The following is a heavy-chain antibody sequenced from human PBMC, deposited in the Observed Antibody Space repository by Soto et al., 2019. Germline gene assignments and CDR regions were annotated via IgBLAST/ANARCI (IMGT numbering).Heavy chain of an antibody. J-gene: IGHJ4*02. Sequence: EVQLLESGGGLLQPGGSLRLSCAASGVTFSRYAMSWVRQAPGKGLEWVSAIISSGDSTYYTDSVKGRFTISRANSKNTLYLQMNSLRAEDTAVYYCAKRYYYDNRGIWDYWGQGTLVTVSS. CDR3: AKRYYYDNRGIWDY. CDR1: GVTFSRYA. D-gene: IGHD3-22*01. CDR2: IISSGDST. V-gene: IGHV3-23*01.